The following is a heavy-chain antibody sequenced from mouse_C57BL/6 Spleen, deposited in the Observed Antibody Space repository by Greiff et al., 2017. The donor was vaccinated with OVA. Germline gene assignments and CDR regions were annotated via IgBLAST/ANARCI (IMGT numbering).Heavy chain of an antibody. J-gene: IGHJ4*01. Sequence: EVQLQQSGPELVKPGASVKISCKASGYSFTDYNMNWVKQSNGKSLEWIGVINPNYGTTSYNQKFKGKATLTVDQSSSTAYMQLNSLTSEDSAVYYCARMGIYYDYGEEYYAMDDWGKGTSVTVSS. CDR2: INPNYGTT. V-gene: IGHV1-39*01. CDR1: GYSFTDYN. CDR3: ARMGIYYDYGEEYYAMDD. D-gene: IGHD2-4*01.